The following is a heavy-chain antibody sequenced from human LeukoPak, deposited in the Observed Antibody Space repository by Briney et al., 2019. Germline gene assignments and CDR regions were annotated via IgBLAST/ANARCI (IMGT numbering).Heavy chain of an antibody. J-gene: IGHJ3*02. D-gene: IGHD3-22*01. CDR2: VYYSGRT. CDR3: ARLLDYDSSGDPDTFDM. V-gene: IGHV4-59*11. CDR1: GGSSHY. Sequence: PSETLSLTCIVSGGSSHYCSWIRQPPGKGLEWIGFVYYSGRTRYNPSPQSRLTISADTSKNHFSLKLTSVTAADTAVYYCARLLDYDSSGDPDTFDMWGQGIMVTVSS.